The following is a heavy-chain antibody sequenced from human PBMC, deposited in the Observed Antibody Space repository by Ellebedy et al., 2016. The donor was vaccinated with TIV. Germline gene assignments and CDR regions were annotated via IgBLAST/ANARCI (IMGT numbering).Heavy chain of an antibody. J-gene: IGHJ4*02. CDR2: INAGNGDT. Sequence: ASVKVSXXASGYTFTTYTMHWVRQAPGQRLEWMGWINAGNGDTKYSQKLQGRVTITRDTSASAAYMEMSSLRSEDTAVYYCASGDGYNSLIFDYWGQGTLVTVSS. CDR1: GYTFTTYT. V-gene: IGHV1-3*01. D-gene: IGHD5-24*01. CDR3: ASGDGYNSLIFDY.